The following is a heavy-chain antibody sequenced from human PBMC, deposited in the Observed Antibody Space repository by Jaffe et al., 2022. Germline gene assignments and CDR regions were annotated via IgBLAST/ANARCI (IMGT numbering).Heavy chain of an antibody. V-gene: IGHV3-7*05. CDR2: IKEDGSVK. Sequence: EEQLVDSGGGLVQPGGSLKLSCAASGFTFSSSWMAWVRQAPGKGLERVANIKEDGSVKNHADFVKGRFTISRDNAKNSLYFQMNSLRVEDTAVYYCARDRGYETFDIWGQGTMVTVSS. CDR3: ARDRGYETFDI. J-gene: IGHJ3*02. D-gene: IGHD5-12*01. CDR1: GFTFSSSW.